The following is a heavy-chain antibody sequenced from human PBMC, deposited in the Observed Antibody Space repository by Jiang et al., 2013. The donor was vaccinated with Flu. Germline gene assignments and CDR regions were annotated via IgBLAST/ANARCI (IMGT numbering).Heavy chain of an antibody. CDR1: GFTFSSYG. CDR2: IWYDGSNK. J-gene: IGHJ6*02. V-gene: IGHV3-33*01. CDR3: ASELVVVPAAMSYYGMDV. D-gene: IGHD2-2*01. Sequence: GVVQPGRSLRLSCAASGFTFSSYGMHWVRQAPGKGLEWVAVIWYDGSNKYYADSVKGRFTISRDNSKNTLYLQMNSLRAEDTAVYYCASELVVVPAAMSYYGMDVWGQGTTVTVSS.